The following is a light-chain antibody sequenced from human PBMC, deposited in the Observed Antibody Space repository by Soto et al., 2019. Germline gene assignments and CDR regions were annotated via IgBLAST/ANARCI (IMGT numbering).Light chain of an antibody. CDR2: DAS. CDR3: QHYYSAWT. CDR1: QSVGYW. V-gene: IGKV1-5*01. Sequence: IQMTQSPSTLSASVGDRVTITCRASQSVGYWVAWYQQKPGKAPQVLIYDASNLHDGVPSSFSGRGSGTESAPTICRLQRDDLSSYDCQHYYSAWTYGQGTKVEV. J-gene: IGKJ1*01.